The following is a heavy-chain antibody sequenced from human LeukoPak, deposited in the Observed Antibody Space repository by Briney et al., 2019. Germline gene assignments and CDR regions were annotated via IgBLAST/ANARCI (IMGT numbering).Heavy chain of an antibody. CDR2: NNHSGST. CDR1: GGSFSGYY. V-gene: IGHV4-34*01. J-gene: IGHJ6*03. CDR3: ARGRRQWLEPPSDYYFYMDV. Sequence: PSETLSLTCGVYGGSFSGYYWSWVRQPPGKGLEWIGENNHSGSTNYNPSLKSRVTISVDTSKSRFSLNLSSVTAADTAVYYCARGRRQWLEPPSDYYFYMDVWGKGTTVTVSS. D-gene: IGHD6-19*01.